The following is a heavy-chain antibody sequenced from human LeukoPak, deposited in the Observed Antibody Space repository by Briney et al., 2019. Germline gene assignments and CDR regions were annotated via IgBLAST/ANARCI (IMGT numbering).Heavy chain of an antibody. CDR1: GFTFSSYG. CDR3: ARDRGGATSTYYYYGLDV. CDR2: ISYDGSNK. J-gene: IGHJ6*02. V-gene: IGHV3-30*03. D-gene: IGHD2-2*01. Sequence: PGRSLRLSCAASGFTFSSYGMHWVRQAPGKGLEWVAVISYDGSNKYYADSVKGRFTISRDNSKNTLYLQMNSLRGEDTAVYYCARDRGGATSTYYYYGLDVWGQGTTVTVSS.